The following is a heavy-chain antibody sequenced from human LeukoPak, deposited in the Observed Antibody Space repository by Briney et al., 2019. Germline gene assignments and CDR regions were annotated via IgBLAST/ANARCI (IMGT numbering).Heavy chain of an antibody. CDR3: ATMYYYDSSGYYPYHFDY. D-gene: IGHD3-22*01. CDR2: IYPGDSDT. J-gene: IGHJ4*02. Sequence: GESLKISCKGSGYSFTSYWIGWVRQMPGKGLEWMGIIYPGDSDTRYSPSFQGQVTISADKSISTAYLQWSSLKASDTAMYYCATMYYYDSSGYYPYHFDYWGQGTLVTVSS. V-gene: IGHV5-51*01. CDR1: GYSFTSYW.